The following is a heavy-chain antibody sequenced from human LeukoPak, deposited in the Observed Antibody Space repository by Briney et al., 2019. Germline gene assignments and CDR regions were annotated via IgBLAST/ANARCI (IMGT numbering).Heavy chain of an antibody. CDR1: GGSITSHY. Sequence: PSETLSLTCTVSGGSITSHYWSWIRQPPGKRLEWIGYIYYSGSTNYNPSLKSRVTISADTSKNQFSLKLSSVTAADTAVYYCARLLNWFDPWGQGTLVTVSS. CDR2: IYYSGST. CDR3: ARLLNWFDP. V-gene: IGHV4-59*08. J-gene: IGHJ5*02.